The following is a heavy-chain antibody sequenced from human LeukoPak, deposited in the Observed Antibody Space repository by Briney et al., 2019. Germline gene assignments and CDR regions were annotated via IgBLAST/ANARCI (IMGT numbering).Heavy chain of an antibody. Sequence: GGSLRLSCAVSGFAVSITYMSWVGQAPGKGLGWFSVLYSGGSRYYADYVQGRFTISRDNSNNTLYLQMNSMRVEDTAVYFCARGDCSGGSCHSGLWGQGTLVTVSS. CDR2: LYSGGSR. CDR1: GFAVSITY. V-gene: IGHV3-66*01. D-gene: IGHD2-15*01. J-gene: IGHJ4*02. CDR3: ARGDCSGGSCHSGL.